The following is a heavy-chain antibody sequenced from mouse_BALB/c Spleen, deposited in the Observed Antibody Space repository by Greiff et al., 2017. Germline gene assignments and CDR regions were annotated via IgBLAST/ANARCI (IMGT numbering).Heavy chain of an antibody. J-gene: IGHJ4*01. CDR1: GYTFTDYN. D-gene: IGHD1-1*01. Sequence: EVQLQQSGPELVKPGASVKIPCKASGYTFTDYNMDWVKQSHGKSLEWIGDINPNNGGTIYNQKFKGKATLTVDKSSSTAYMELRSLTSEDTAVYYCAREGIYYGSSGEPYYYAMDYWGQGTSVTVSA. V-gene: IGHV1-18*01. CDR2: INPNNGGT. CDR3: AREGIYYGSSGEPYYYAMDY.